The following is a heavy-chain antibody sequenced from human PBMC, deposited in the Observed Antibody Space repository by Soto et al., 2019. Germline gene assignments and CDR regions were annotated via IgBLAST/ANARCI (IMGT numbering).Heavy chain of an antibody. D-gene: IGHD7-27*01. V-gene: IGHV1-18*01. CDR2: ISAYNGDT. Sequence: QVQLVQSGAEVKKPGASVKVSCKASGYTFSNYGITWVRQAPGQGLEWMGWISAYNGDTNYAQKLQGRVNLMTDTSTSTAHSKLRSLRSDDTAVYICARNWGVACAPYSYYIEVWGKGTEVTVSS. CDR1: GYTFSNYG. J-gene: IGHJ6*03. CDR3: ARNWGVACAPYSYYIEV.